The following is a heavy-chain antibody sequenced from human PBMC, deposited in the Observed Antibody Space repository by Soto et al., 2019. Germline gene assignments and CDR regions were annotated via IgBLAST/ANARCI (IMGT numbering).Heavy chain of an antibody. CDR3: ARALSSGWYWDYFDY. Sequence: SVKVSRKASGGTFSSYAIRWVRQAPGQGLEWMGGIIPFFGTANYAQKFQGRVTMTADASTSTAYMELRSLRSDDTAVYYCARALSSGWYWDYFDYWGQGTLVTGSS. J-gene: IGHJ4*02. CDR2: IIPFFGTA. D-gene: IGHD6-19*01. CDR1: GGTFSSYA. V-gene: IGHV1-69*13.